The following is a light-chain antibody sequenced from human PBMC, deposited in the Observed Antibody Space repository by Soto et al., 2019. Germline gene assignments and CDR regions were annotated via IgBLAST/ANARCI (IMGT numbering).Light chain of an antibody. J-gene: IGKJ5*01. CDR2: DAS. CDR1: QSVRSER. CDR3: QEYDGAPTIT. V-gene: IGKV3-20*01. Sequence: EIVVTQSPDTLSLSPGSRCNLSCRASQSVRSERLAWYQQKRGHAPTLLIFDASSRASGTPESFSGSGSGTDFTLTISRLETEDFAVYYCQEYDGAPTITFGLGTRLEIK.